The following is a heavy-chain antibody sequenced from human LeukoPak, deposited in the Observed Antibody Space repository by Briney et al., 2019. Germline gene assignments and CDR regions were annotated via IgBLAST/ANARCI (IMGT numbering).Heavy chain of an antibody. D-gene: IGHD3-3*01. CDR2: ISSSSSYI. J-gene: IGHJ3*02. Sequence: TGGSLRLSCAASGFTFSSYSMNWVRQAPGKGLEWVSSISSSSSYIYYADSVKGRFTISRDNAKNSLYLQMNSLRAEDTAVYYCARAGISGYDFWSGYSVDAFDIWGQGTMVTVSS. CDR1: GFTFSSYS. V-gene: IGHV3-21*01. CDR3: ARAGISGYDFWSGYSVDAFDI.